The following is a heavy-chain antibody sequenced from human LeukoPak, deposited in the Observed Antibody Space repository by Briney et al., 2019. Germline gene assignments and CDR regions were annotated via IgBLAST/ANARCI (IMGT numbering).Heavy chain of an antibody. V-gene: IGHV3-53*01. D-gene: IGHD6-13*01. CDR2: IYSGGST. J-gene: IGHJ4*02. CDR1: GFTVSSNY. Sequence: GGSLRLSCAASGFTVSSNYMSWVRQAPGKGLEWVSVIYSGGSTYYADSVKGRFTISRDNSKNTLYLQMNSLRAEDTAVYYCARKFSSSWAFDCWGQGTLVIVSS. CDR3: ARKFSSSWAFDC.